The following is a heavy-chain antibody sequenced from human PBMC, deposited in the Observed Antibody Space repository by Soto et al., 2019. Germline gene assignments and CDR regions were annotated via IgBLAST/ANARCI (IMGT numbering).Heavy chain of an antibody. CDR3: AKAGLRHFDWLPYYYMDV. J-gene: IGHJ6*03. CDR1: GFSFRNCG. CDR2: ISYDGTNR. D-gene: IGHD3-9*01. V-gene: IGHV3-30*18. Sequence: QVQLVESGGGVVQPGRSLRLSCAASGFSFRNCGMHWVRQALGKGLEWVAIISYDGTNRFYADSVKGRFTISRDNSKNTLNLQMNSLRAEDTAVYYCAKAGLRHFDWLPYYYMDVWGKGTTVTVSS.